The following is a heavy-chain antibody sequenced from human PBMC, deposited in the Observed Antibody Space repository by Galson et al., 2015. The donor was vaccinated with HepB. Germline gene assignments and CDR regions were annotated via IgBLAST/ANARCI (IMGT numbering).Heavy chain of an antibody. J-gene: IGHJ5*02. CDR2: IEWGKKT. Sequence: PALVKPTQTLTLTCTFSGFSLNSREPRVSWIRQPPGKALEWLARIEWGKKTFYSPYLKTQLHLSKANSKNQVVLTLTNVDPVDTATYYCVRIGPAAVDSWGLGTLVTVSS. D-gene: IGHD6-13*01. CDR3: VRIGPAAVDS. CDR1: GFSLNSREPR. V-gene: IGHV2-70*04.